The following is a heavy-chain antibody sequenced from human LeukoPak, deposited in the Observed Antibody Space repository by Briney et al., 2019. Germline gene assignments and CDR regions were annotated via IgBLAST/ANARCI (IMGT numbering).Heavy chain of an antibody. CDR1: GFTFSSFA. D-gene: IGHD5/OR15-5a*01. CDR3: AKCLPYYYYMDV. Sequence: GGSLRLSCAASGFTFSSFAMSWVRQAPGKGLEWVSAISGSGGGTYYADSVKGRFTISRDNSKNTLYLQVNSLRAEDTAIYYCAKCLPYYYYMDVWGKGTTVTVSS. J-gene: IGHJ6*03. V-gene: IGHV3-23*01. CDR2: ISGSGGGT.